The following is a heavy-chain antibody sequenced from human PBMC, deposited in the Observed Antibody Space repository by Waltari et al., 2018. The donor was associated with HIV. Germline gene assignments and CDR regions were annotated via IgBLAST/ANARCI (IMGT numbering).Heavy chain of an antibody. D-gene: IGHD3-16*01. J-gene: IGHJ2*01. CDR2: VNTDGGSR. V-gene: IGHV7-4-1*02. CDR3: AKLCFRSRPSNWYFDL. Sequence: QVQLVQSGSELKKPGASVKVSCKASGYSFIGYDMNWVRQAPGQGLEWMGSVNTDGGSRKYAQGFRGRFVVSLDTSVSTAYLQISSLKAEYTSVYDCAKLCFRSRPSNWYFDLWGRGTLVTVSS. CDR1: GYSFIGYD.